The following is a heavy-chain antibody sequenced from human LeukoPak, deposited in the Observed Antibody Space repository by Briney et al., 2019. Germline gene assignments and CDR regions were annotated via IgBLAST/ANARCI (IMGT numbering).Heavy chain of an antibody. V-gene: IGHV4-30-4*01. CDR3: ARYLAAAGIFDY. D-gene: IGHD6-13*01. Sequence: SETLSLTCTVSGGSISSGDYYWSWIRQPPGKGLEWIGYIYYSGSTYYNPSLKSRVTISVDTSKNQFSLKLSSVTAADTAVYYCARYLAAAGIFDYWGQGTLVTVSS. CDR2: IYYSGST. J-gene: IGHJ4*02. CDR1: GGSISSGDYY.